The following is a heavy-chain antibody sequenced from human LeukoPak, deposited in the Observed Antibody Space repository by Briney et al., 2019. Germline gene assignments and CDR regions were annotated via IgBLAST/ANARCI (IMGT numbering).Heavy chain of an antibody. V-gene: IGHV4-34*01. D-gene: IGHD5-12*01. CDR2: INHSGST. CDR3: ARGPHLNSGYEETIDC. CDR1: GGSFSGYY. J-gene: IGHJ4*02. Sequence: SETLSLTCAVYGGSFSGYYWSWIRQPPGKGLEWIGEINHSGSTNYNPSLKSRVTISVDTSKNQFSLKLSSVTAADTAVYYYARGPHLNSGYEETIDCWGQGTLVTVSS.